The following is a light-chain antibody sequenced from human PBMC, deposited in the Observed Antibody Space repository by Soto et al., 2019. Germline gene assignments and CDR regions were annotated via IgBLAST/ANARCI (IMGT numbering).Light chain of an antibody. CDR3: SSYTRSSTLV. J-gene: IGLJ2*01. V-gene: IGLV1-40*01. Sequence: QSVLTQPPSVSGAPGQRVTLSCTGNSSNLGAGYDVHWYQQLPGAAPKLVIFGNRNRPSGVPERFSGSKSGTSASLAITGLQAEDEADYYCSSYTRSSTLVFGEGPRSPS. CDR1: SSNLGAGYD. CDR2: GNR.